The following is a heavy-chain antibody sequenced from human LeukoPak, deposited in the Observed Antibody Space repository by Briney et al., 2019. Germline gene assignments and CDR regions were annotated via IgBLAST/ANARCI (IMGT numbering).Heavy chain of an antibody. CDR1: GGSISSGGYY. J-gene: IGHJ4*02. Sequence: SQTLSLTCTVSGGSISSGGYYWSWIRQHPGKGLEWIGYIYYSGSTYYNPSLKSRVTISVDTSKNQFSLKLSSVTAADKAVYYCARDPGGIVLMVYAIDHWGQGTLVTVPS. V-gene: IGHV4-31*03. D-gene: IGHD2-8*01. CDR2: IYYSGST. CDR3: ARDPGGIVLMVYAIDH.